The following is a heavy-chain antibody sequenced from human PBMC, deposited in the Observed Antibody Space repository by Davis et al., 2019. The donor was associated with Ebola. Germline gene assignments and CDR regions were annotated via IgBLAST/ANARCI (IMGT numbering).Heavy chain of an antibody. D-gene: IGHD4-17*01. CDR2: ISYDGSNK. Sequence: GGSLRLSCAASGFTFSSYAMHWVRQAPGKGLEWVAVISYDGSNKYYADSVKGRFTISRDNSKNTLYLQMNSLRAEDTAVYYCARDETTVTLYYYYYYGMDVWGQGTTVTVSS. CDR3: ARDETTVTLYYYYYYGMDV. J-gene: IGHJ6*02. CDR1: GFTFSSYA. V-gene: IGHV3-30-3*01.